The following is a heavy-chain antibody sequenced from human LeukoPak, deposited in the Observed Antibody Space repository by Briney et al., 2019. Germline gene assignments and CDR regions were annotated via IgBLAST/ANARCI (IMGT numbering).Heavy chain of an antibody. V-gene: IGHV3-30*02. CDR3: AKASWGGVTTTYFDY. J-gene: IGHJ4*02. CDR2: IRYDGSNQ. Sequence: GGSLRLSCAASGFTFSNYGMHWVRQAPGKGLEWVTFIRYDGSNQYYADSVKGRFTISRDNSKNTLYLQMNNLRTEDTAIYYCAKASWGGVTTTYFDYWGQGNLVTVSS. D-gene: IGHD3-16*01. CDR1: GFTFSNYG.